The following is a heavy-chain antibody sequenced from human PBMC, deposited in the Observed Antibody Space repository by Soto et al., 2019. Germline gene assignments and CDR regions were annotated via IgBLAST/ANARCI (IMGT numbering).Heavy chain of an antibody. CDR3: AKEAEMSVGYGMDV. D-gene: IGHD3-3*01. CDR1: LSSYA. Sequence: PGGSLRLSCAVSLSSYAMTWVRQAPGKGLEWVAGISVSGGSTYYADSVYGRFTISRDNSINTLYLQMNSLRAEDTAVYYCAKEAEMSVGYGMDVWGQGTTVTVSS. V-gene: IGHV3-23*01. CDR2: ISVSGGST. J-gene: IGHJ6*02.